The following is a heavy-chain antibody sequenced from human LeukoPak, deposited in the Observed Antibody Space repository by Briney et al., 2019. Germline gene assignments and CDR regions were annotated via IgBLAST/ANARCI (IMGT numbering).Heavy chain of an antibody. CDR3: ARLISFDEILGYCSGGSCYPRSDY. D-gene: IGHD2-15*01. Sequence: GASVKVSCKASGCTFTSYYMHWVRQAPGQGLEWMGWINPNSGGTNYAQKFQGRVTMTRDTSISTAYMELSRLRSDDTAVYYCARLISFDEILGYCSGGSCYPRSDYWGQGTLVTVSS. CDR2: INPNSGGT. CDR1: GCTFTSYY. V-gene: IGHV1-2*02. J-gene: IGHJ4*02.